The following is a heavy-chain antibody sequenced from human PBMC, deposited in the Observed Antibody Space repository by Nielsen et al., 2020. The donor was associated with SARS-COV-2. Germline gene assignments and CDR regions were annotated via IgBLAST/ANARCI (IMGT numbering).Heavy chain of an antibody. V-gene: IGHV1-3*01. CDR3: VGGPDYFDY. D-gene: IGHD3-16*01. CDR2: INAGNGNT. Sequence: ASVKVSCKASGYTFTNYAMHWVRQAPGQRLEWMGWINAGNGNTKYPQKFQGRVTITRDTSASTAYMELSSLRSEDTAVYYCVGGPDYFDYWGQGTLVTVSS. J-gene: IGHJ4*02. CDR1: GYTFTNYA.